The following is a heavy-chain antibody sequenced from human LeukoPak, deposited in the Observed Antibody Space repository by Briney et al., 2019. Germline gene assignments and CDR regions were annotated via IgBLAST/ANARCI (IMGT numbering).Heavy chain of an antibody. D-gene: IGHD4-23*01. Sequence: SETLSLTCAVYGGSLSGYYWSWFRQPPGKGPEWIGEMHYTGATNYSPSLKSRVTISAGTSKNQFSLKVNSVTAADTAVYYCARGVTLYYYFDLWGRGTLVTVSS. CDR1: GGSLSGYY. CDR3: ARGVTLYYYFDL. J-gene: IGHJ2*01. V-gene: IGHV4-34*01. CDR2: MHYTGAT.